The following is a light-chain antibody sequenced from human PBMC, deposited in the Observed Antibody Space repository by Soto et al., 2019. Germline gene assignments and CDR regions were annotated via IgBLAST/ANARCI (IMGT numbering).Light chain of an antibody. V-gene: IGKV3D-15*01. Sequence: EMVMTQSPATLSVSPGERATLSCRASHSISSNLAWYQQKPGQTPRLLIYDASNRATGIPASVSGSVSVTEFTLTISRLQSEDFAVYYWQQYNNWPSITFGQGTRLEIK. CDR1: HSISSN. CDR3: QQYNNWPSIT. CDR2: DAS. J-gene: IGKJ5*01.